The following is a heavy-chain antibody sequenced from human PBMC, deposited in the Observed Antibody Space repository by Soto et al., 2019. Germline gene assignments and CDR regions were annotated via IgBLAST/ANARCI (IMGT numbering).Heavy chain of an antibody. Sequence: SETLSLTCSVSGGSISTVGRYWTWIRQPPGKGLEWIGSIYHTGSTYYSKSLRSRPTMSVDTSKSQFSLRLSSVTAADTAVYYCARATGTLRSRNCDYWGQGSLVTVSS. CDR2: IYHTGST. CDR3: ARATGTLRSRNCDY. D-gene: IGHD1-1*01. CDR1: GGSISTVGRY. J-gene: IGHJ4*02. V-gene: IGHV4-31*03.